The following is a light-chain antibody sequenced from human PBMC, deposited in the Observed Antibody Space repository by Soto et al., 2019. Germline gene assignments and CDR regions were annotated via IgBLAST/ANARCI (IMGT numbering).Light chain of an antibody. V-gene: IGKV3-15*01. CDR2: GAS. J-gene: IGKJ1*01. Sequence: ETVMTQSPATLSVSPGERATLSCRASQSVSSNLAWYQQKPGQAPRLLIYGASTRATGIPARFSGSGSGTEFTRTISSLQSEDFAVYYCQQYNNWPPWTFGQGTKVEIK. CDR3: QQYNNWPPWT. CDR1: QSVSSN.